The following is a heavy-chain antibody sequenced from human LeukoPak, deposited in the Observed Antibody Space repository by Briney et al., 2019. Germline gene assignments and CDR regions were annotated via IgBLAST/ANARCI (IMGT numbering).Heavy chain of an antibody. Sequence: GGSLRLSCAASGFTFSSYAMSWDRQAPGKGLEWVSAISGSGGSTYYADSVKGRFTISRDNSKNTLYLQMNSLRAEDTAVYYCAKDRMCGGSCYSGNWFDPWGQETLVTVSS. CDR2: ISGSGGST. D-gene: IGHD2-15*01. CDR1: GFTFSSYA. J-gene: IGHJ5*02. V-gene: IGHV3-23*01. CDR3: AKDRMCGGSCYSGNWFDP.